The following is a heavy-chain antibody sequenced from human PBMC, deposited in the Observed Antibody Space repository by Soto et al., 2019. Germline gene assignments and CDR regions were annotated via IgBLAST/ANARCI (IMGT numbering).Heavy chain of an antibody. CDR3: ARGRSRGYSPRPVWFDP. D-gene: IGHD5-18*01. J-gene: IGHJ5*01. V-gene: IGHV4-34*01. CDR1: GGSFSGYY. CDR2: INHSGST. Sequence: SETLSLTCAVYGGSFSGYYWSWIRQPPGKGLEWIGEINHSGSTNYNPSLKSRVTISVDTSKNQFSLKLSSVTSADTAVYYCARGRSRGYSPRPVWFDPWGQGTLVTVSS.